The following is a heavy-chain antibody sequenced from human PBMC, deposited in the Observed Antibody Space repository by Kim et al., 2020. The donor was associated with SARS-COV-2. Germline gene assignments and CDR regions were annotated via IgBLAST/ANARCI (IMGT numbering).Heavy chain of an antibody. D-gene: IGHD6-19*01. CDR3: AKERGSGWSLPYYYYYYGMEL. Sequence: GGSLRLSCAASGFTFSSYGMHWVRQAPGKGLEWVAVISYDGSNKYYADSVKGRFTISRDNSKNTLYLQMNSLRAEDTAVYYCAKERGSGWSLPYYYYYYGMELWGRGTAVSVSS. CDR2: ISYDGSNK. V-gene: IGHV3-30*18. J-gene: IGHJ6*02. CDR1: GFTFSSYG.